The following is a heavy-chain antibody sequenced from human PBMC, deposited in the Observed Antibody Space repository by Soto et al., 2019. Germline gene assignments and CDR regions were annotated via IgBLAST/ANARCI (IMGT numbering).Heavy chain of an antibody. CDR1: GYTFTSYG. CDR2: ISAYNGNT. D-gene: IGHD2-15*01. Sequence: ASVKVSCKASGYTFTSYGISWVRQAPGQGLEWMGWISAYNGNTNYAQKLQGRVTMTTATSTSTAYMELRSLRSDDTAVYYCASGGLDCSGGSCYFGYYYHYMDVWGKGTTVTVSS. V-gene: IGHV1-18*01. CDR3: ASGGLDCSGGSCYFGYYYHYMDV. J-gene: IGHJ6*03.